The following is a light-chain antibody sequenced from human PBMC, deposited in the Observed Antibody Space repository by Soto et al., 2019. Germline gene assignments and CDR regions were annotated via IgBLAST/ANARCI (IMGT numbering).Light chain of an antibody. J-gene: IGKJ2*01. CDR2: GAF. CDR3: QQYTNWPYT. Sequence: EIMMTQSPATLSVSPGERATLSCRASQSVTNNLAWYQQKPGQAPRLLIYGAFTRATGIPARFSGSGSGTECTLTITSLQSEDFAVYYCQQYTNWPYTFGQGAKLEIK. CDR1: QSVTNN. V-gene: IGKV3-15*01.